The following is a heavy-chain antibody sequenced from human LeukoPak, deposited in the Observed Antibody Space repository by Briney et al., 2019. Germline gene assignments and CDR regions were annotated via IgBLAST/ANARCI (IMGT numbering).Heavy chain of an antibody. CDR3: ARGGCSGGSCYATYYYYYGMDV. D-gene: IGHD2-15*01. CDR1: GYTFTGYY. CDR2: INPNSGGT. J-gene: IGHJ6*02. Sequence: ASVKVSCKASGYTFTGYYMHWVRQAPGQGLEWMGWINPNSGGTNYAQKFQGWVTMTRDTSISTAYMELSRLRSDDTAVYYCARGGCSGGSCYATYYYYYGMDVWGQGTTVTVSS. V-gene: IGHV1-2*04.